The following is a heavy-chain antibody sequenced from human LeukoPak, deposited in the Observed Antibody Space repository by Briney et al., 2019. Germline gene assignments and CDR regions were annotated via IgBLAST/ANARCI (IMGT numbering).Heavy chain of an antibody. V-gene: IGHV4-39*01. CDR2: SYYTGNT. Sequence: PSETLSLTCTVPGGSISTSTYYWAWVRQPPGKGLEWIGSSYYTGNTNYNPSLKSRVTIPVDTSKNQFSLDLRSVTAADTAMYYCTRQVGDLYGSGRLLRYFQHWGQGILVTVSS. D-gene: IGHD3-10*01. J-gene: IGHJ1*01. CDR1: GGSISTSTYY. CDR3: TRQVGDLYGSGRLLRYFQH.